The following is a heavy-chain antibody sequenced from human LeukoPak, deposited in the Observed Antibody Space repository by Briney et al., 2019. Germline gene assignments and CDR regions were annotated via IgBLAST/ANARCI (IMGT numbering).Heavy chain of an antibody. CDR2: ISGSGDNT. CDR3: ANPSTVTSFDY. V-gene: IGHV3-23*01. J-gene: IGHJ4*02. CDR1: GFTFSSYA. D-gene: IGHD4-11*01. Sequence: GGSLRLSCAASGFTFSSYAMNWVRQAPGKGLEWISSISGSGDNTYYSHSVKGRFTISRDNSKNTLYLQMNSLRAEDTAVYYCANPSTVTSFDYWGQGTLVTVSS.